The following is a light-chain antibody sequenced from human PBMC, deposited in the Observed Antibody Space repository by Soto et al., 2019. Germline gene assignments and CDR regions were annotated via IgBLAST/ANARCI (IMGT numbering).Light chain of an antibody. CDR1: SSDVGGYNY. V-gene: IGLV2-14*01. CDR3: SSYTSSSTLEGV. CDR2: DVS. Sequence: QSALTQPASGSGSPGQSITISCTGTSSDVGGYNYVSWYQQHPGKAPKLMIYDVSNRPSGVSNRFSGSKSGNTAALTISGLQAEDEADYYCSSYTSSSTLEGVFGGGTELTVL. J-gene: IGLJ2*01.